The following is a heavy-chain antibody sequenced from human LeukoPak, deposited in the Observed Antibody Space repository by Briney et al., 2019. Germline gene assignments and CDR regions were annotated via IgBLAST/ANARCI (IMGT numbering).Heavy chain of an antibody. Sequence: GGSLRLSCAASGFTFSDYYMSWIRQAPGRGLEWISYITNNGSKIYYTDSVKGRFTMSRDNAKKSLYLQMNSLRAEDTAVYYCANLQQALFIVAKAFDIWGQGTMVTVSS. CDR2: ITNNGSKI. V-gene: IGHV3-11*01. CDR3: ANLQQALFIVAKAFDI. D-gene: IGHD3-16*02. CDR1: GFTFSDYY. J-gene: IGHJ3*02.